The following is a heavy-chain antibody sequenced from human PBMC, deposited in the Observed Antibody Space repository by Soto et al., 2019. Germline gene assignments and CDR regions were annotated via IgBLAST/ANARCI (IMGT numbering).Heavy chain of an antibody. CDR1: DGSISSYY. Sequence: RSLTCTVSDGSISSYYWSWIRQPPGKGLEWIGYIYGTGTTNYNPSLGGRVTLSMDTSKNHFSLTLNSVTAADTAVCSCAGFSTGTYLFDFWGPGALVTVSS. CDR2: IYGTGTT. D-gene: IGHD1-26*01. V-gene: IGHV4-59*01. J-gene: IGHJ4*02. CDR3: AGFSTGTYLFDF.